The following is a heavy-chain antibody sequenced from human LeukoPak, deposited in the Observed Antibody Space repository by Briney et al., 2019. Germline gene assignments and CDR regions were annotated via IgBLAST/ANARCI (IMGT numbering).Heavy chain of an antibody. CDR1: GFTFSSYE. J-gene: IGHJ4*02. D-gene: IGHD6-19*01. V-gene: IGHV3-48*03. CDR3: ARDDSAWYAY. CDR2: ISSSGRSI. Sequence: GGSLRRSCAASGFTFSSYEMNWVRQAPGKGLEWVSYISSSGRSIYYADSVKGRFTISRDNAKNSLYLQMNSLRAEDTAVYYCARDDSAWYAYWGPGTLVTVSS.